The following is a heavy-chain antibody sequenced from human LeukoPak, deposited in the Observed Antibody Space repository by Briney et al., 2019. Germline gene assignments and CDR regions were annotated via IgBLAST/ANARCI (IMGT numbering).Heavy chain of an antibody. V-gene: IGHV1-46*01. CDR2: INPSGGST. D-gene: IGHD3-3*01. CDR1: GYTFTSYY. J-gene: IGHJ5*02. Sequence: ASVKVSCKASGYTFTSYYMHWVRQAPGQGLEWMGLINPSGGSTSYAQKFQGRVTMTRDTSTSTVYMELSSLRSEDTAVYYCARALYYDFWSGYYKEENWFDPWGQGTLVTVSS. CDR3: ARALYYDFWSGYYKEENWFDP.